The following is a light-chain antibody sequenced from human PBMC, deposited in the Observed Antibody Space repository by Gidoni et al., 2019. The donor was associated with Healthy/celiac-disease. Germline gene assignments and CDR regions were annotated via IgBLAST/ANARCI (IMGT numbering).Light chain of an antibody. J-gene: IGKJ1*01. Sequence: IVLTQSPGTLSLSPGESATLSCRASQSVSISYLAWYQQKPGQAPRLLIYGASSRATGIPDRFSGSGSGTDFTLTISRTEPEEFAVYYCQQYGSSPWTFGQGTKVEIK. CDR1: QSVSISY. V-gene: IGKV3-20*01. CDR3: QQYGSSPWT. CDR2: GAS.